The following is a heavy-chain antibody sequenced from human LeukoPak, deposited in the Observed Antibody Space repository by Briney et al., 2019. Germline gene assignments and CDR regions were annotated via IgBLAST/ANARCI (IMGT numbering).Heavy chain of an antibody. CDR1: GGSIGSFY. Sequence: PSETLSLTCTVSGGSIGSFYWTWIRQPPGKGLEWIGYIYYSGSTNYNPSLKSRVTISVDTSKNQSSLNLSSVTTADTAFYYCPRGSIGGLNSWGQGTLVTVSS. D-gene: IGHD3-22*01. V-gene: IGHV4-59*01. CDR2: IYYSGST. J-gene: IGHJ4*02. CDR3: PRGSIGGLNS.